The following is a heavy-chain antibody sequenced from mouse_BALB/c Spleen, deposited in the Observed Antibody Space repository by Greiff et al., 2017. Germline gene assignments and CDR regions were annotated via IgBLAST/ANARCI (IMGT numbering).Heavy chain of an antibody. V-gene: IGHV1-7*01. CDR2: INPSTGYT. J-gene: IGHJ2*01. CDR1: GYTFTSYW. CDR3: ARAYYGNYLDY. Sequence: VKVVESGAELAKPGASVKMSCKASGYTFTSYWMHWVKQRPGQGLEWIGYINPSTGYTEYNQKFKDKATLTADKSSSTAYMQLSSLTSEDSAVYYCARAYYGNYLDYWGQGTTLTVSS. D-gene: IGHD2-10*01.